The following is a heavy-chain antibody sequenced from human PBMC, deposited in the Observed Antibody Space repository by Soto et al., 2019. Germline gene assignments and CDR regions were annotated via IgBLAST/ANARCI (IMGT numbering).Heavy chain of an antibody. CDR1: GAIFSSYW. Sequence: GGSLRLSCAASGAIFSSYWMSWVRQAPGKGLEWVANINQDESEKRYVDSVKGRFTISGDNAKNSLHLQMNSLRAEDSAVYYCATAAGAFYFDNWGQGALVTVSS. CDR2: INQDESEK. J-gene: IGHJ4*02. D-gene: IGHD6-13*01. V-gene: IGHV3-7*01. CDR3: ATAAGAFYFDN.